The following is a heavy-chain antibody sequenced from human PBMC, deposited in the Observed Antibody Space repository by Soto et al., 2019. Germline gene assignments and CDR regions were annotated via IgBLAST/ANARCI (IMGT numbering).Heavy chain of an antibody. CDR2: IWYDGSNK. CDR3: ARVLRDGYNWVFAY. Sequence: PGGSLRLSCAASGFTFSSYGMHWVRQAPGKGLEWVAVIWYDGSNKYYADSVKGRFTISRDNSKNTLYLQMNGLRAEDTAVYYCARVLRDGYNWVFAYWGQGTLVTVSS. J-gene: IGHJ4*02. D-gene: IGHD5-12*01. CDR1: GFTFSSYG. V-gene: IGHV3-33*01.